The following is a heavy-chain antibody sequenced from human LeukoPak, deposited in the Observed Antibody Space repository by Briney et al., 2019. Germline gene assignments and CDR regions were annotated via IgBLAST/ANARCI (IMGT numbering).Heavy chain of an antibody. CDR3: ARGSYSYDTSGYSWFAP. CDR1: GYTFTSYA. D-gene: IGHD3-22*01. V-gene: IGHV1-3*01. Sequence: ASVKVSCKASGYTFTSYAMHWVRQAPGQRLEWMGWINAGNGNTKYSQKFQGRVTITRDTSASTAYMEVSSLRSEDTAVYYCARGSYSYDTSGYSWFAPWGQGTLVTVPS. J-gene: IGHJ5*02. CDR2: INAGNGNT.